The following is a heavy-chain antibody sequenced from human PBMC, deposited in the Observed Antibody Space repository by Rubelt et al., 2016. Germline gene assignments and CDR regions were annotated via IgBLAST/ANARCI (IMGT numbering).Heavy chain of an antibody. Sequence: QVQLVQSGAEVKKPGSSVKVSCKASGGTFSSYAISWVRQAPGQNLEWMGIINPSGGSTSYAQKFQGRVTMTRDTSTSTVYMELSSLGSEDTAVYYCARGPTDSDCWSGPDYWGQGTLVTVSS. CDR2: INPSGGST. D-gene: IGHD3-3*01. CDR1: GGTFSSYA. CDR3: ARGPTDSDCWSGPDY. J-gene: IGHJ4*02. V-gene: IGHV1-46*01.